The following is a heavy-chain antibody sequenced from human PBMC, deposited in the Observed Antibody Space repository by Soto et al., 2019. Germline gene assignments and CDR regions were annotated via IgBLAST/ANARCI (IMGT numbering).Heavy chain of an antibody. CDR3: ARLVVVPAALVGGGLPRRNFDY. V-gene: IGHV4-39*01. D-gene: IGHD2-2*01. CDR1: GGSISSSSYY. J-gene: IGHJ4*02. CDR2: IYYSGST. Sequence: QLQLQESGPGLVKPSETLSLTCTVSGGSISSSSYYWGWIRQPPGKGLEWIGGIYYSGSTYYNPSLKSRVTISVDTSKNQFSLKLSSVTAADTAVYYCARLVVVPAALVGGGLPRRNFDYWGQGTLVTVSS.